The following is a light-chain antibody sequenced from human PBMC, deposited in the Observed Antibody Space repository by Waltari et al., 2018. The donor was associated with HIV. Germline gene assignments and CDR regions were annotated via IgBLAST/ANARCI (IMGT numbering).Light chain of an antibody. V-gene: IGLV1-44*01. J-gene: IGLJ1*01. CDR3: AAWDDSLNGFYV. Sequence: QSVLTQPPSASGTPGQRVTISCSGSSSNIGSNTVNWYQQLPGTAPKLLIYSNKQRPPGFPDLFAGSKSATLSALAISGFQSEYEADYYCAAWDDSLNGFYVFGTGTKVTVL. CDR2: SNK. CDR1: SSNIGSNT.